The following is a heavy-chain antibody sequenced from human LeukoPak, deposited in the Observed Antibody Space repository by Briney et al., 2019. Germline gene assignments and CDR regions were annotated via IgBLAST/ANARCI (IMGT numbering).Heavy chain of an antibody. Sequence: EASVKVSCKASGYTFTSYGISWVRQAPGQGLERMGWISAYNGNTNYAQKLQGRVTMTTDTSTSTAYMELRSLRSDDTAVYYCARDCSSTSCYLGFFDYWGQGTLVTVSS. V-gene: IGHV1-18*01. CDR3: ARDCSSTSCYLGFFDY. J-gene: IGHJ4*02. CDR2: ISAYNGNT. D-gene: IGHD2-2*01. CDR1: GYTFTSYG.